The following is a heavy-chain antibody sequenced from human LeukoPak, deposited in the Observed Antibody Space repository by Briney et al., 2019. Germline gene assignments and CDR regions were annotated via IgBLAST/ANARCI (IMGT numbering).Heavy chain of an antibody. J-gene: IGHJ6*02. CDR1: GFTFSTYA. CDR3: ARGRGSDGLDV. CDR2: MTGNGGSL. Sequence: GGSLRLSCAASGFTFSTYAMSWVRQAPGKGLEWVSGMTGNGGSLYYAGSVKGRFTISRDNSKNTLYVRMNSLRADDTAVYYCARGRGSDGLDVWGQGTTVTVSS. V-gene: IGHV3-23*01.